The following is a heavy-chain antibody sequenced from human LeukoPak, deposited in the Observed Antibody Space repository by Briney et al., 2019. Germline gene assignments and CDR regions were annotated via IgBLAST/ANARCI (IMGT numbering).Heavy chain of an antibody. CDR2: IIPILGIA. D-gene: IGHD6-13*01. J-gene: IGHJ4*02. Sequence: AISXVRQAPGQGLEWMGRIIPILGIANYAQKFQGRVTITADKSTSTAYMELSSLRSEDTAVYYCARDRQQTTDYWGQGTLVTVSS. V-gene: IGHV1-69*04. CDR3: ARDRQQTTDY. CDR1: A.